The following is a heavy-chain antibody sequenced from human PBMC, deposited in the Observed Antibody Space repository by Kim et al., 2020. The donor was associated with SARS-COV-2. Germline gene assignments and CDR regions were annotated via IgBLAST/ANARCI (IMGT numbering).Heavy chain of an antibody. J-gene: IGHJ4*02. Sequence: GGSLRLSCAASGFTFSSYAMSWVRQAPGKGLEWVSAISGSGGSTYYADSVKGRFTISRDNSKNTLYLQMNSLRAEDTAVYYCATHRGASNVDTAMATDYWGQGTLVTVSS. V-gene: IGHV3-23*01. D-gene: IGHD5-18*01. CDR2: ISGSGGST. CDR3: ATHRGASNVDTAMATDY. CDR1: GFTFSSYA.